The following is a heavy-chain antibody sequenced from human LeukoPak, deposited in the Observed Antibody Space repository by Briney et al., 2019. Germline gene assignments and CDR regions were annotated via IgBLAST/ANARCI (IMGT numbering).Heavy chain of an antibody. CDR2: MYHSGSS. D-gene: IGHD1-26*01. CDR1: GYSISSGFY. CDR3: VKSGGYGLIDY. Sequence: SETLSLTCTVSGYSISSGFYWGWIRQPPGKGLEWIGSMYHSGSSYYNPSLQSRVTISIDTSKNQFSLRLNSVTAADTAMYYCVKSGGYGLIDYWGQGTLVTVSS. V-gene: IGHV4-38-2*02. J-gene: IGHJ4*02.